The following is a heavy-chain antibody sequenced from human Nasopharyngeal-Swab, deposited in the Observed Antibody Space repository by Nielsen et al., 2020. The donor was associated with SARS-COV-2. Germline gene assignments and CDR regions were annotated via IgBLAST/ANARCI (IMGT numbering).Heavy chain of an antibody. D-gene: IGHD4-17*01. J-gene: IGHJ6*02. V-gene: IGHV3-30*04. CDR3: ASLPTVTTKGYGMDV. CDR2: ISYDGSNK. Sequence: WIRQPPGKGLEWVAVISYDGSNKYYADSVKGRFTISRDNSKNTLYPQMDSLRAEDTAVYYCASLPTVTTKGYGMDVWGQGTMVTVSS.